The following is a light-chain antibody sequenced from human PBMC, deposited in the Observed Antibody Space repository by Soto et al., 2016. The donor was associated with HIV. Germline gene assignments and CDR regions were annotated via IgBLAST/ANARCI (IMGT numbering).Light chain of an antibody. CDR3: LQHNSYPRWT. J-gene: IGKJ1*01. CDR1: QGIRND. V-gene: IGKV1-17*01. Sequence: DIQMTQSPSPLSASVGDRVTITCRASQGIRNDLGWYQQKPGKAPKRLIYAASSLQSGVPSRFSGSGSGXPEFTLTISSLQPEDFATYYCLQHNSYPRWTFGQGTKVEIK. CDR2: AAS.